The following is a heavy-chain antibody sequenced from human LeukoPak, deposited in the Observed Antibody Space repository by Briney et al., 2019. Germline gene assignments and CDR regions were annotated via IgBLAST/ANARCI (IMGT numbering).Heavy chain of an antibody. CDR3: ARDYRYSAYDYGSIGY. J-gene: IGHJ4*02. CDR2: IDTGGST. Sequence: GGSLRLSCAASRFTVSNNYMSWVRQAPGKGLEWVSVIDTGGSTNYADSVRGRFTFSRDSSKNTVYLQMSNLRVDDTAVYYCARDYRYSAYDYGSIGYWGQGTLVTVSS. V-gene: IGHV3-66*01. D-gene: IGHD5-12*01. CDR1: RFTVSNNY.